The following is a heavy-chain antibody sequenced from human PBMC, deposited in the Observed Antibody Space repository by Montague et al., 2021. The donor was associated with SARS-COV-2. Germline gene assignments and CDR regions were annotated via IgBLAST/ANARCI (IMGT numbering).Heavy chain of an antibody. CDR2: IYASGGT. D-gene: IGHD2-15*01. CDR3: GRGVVAATPVVDY. CDR1: GDSISSFY. V-gene: IGHV4-4*07. Sequence: SETLSLTCTVSGDSISSFYRNWIRQPAGKGLEWIGRIYASGGTXXXPSXKGRVTMSVDTSKNQFSLKLNSVTAADTAVYYCGRGVVAATPVVDYWGRGTLVTVSS. J-gene: IGHJ4*02.